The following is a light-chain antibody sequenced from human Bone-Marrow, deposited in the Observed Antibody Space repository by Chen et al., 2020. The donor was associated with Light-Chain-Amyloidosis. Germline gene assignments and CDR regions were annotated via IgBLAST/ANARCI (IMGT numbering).Light chain of an antibody. CDR3: AAWDDSLSGWV. CDR1: SSNIGSNY. V-gene: IGLV1-47*01. CDR2: RNN. J-gene: IGLJ3*02. Sequence: QSVLTRPPSASGTPGQRVTISSSGSSSNIGSNYVYWYQQLPGTAPKLLIYRNNQRPSGVPDRFSGSKSGTSASLAISGLRSEDEADYYCAAWDDSLSGWVFGGGTKLTVL.